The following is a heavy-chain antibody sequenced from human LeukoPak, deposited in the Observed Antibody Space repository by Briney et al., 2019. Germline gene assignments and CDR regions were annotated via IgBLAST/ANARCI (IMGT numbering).Heavy chain of an antibody. D-gene: IGHD4-17*01. CDR3: ARDSNYGDYQNWFDP. Sequence: PGGSLRLSCAASGFTFSSYSMNWVRQAPGKGLEWVSSISSSSSYIYYADSVTGRFTISRDNAKNSLHLHMNSLRAEDTAVYYCARDSNYGDYQNWFDPWGQGTLVTVSS. V-gene: IGHV3-21*01. J-gene: IGHJ5*02. CDR1: GFTFSSYS. CDR2: ISSSSSYI.